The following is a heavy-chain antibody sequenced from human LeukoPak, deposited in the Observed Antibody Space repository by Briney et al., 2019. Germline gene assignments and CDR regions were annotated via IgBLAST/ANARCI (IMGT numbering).Heavy chain of an antibody. D-gene: IGHD2-15*01. J-gene: IGHJ4*02. Sequence: GSSVKVSCKASGGTFSSHTVTWVRQAPGQGLRLMGGIIPTFGTPNYAQEFQGRLSIATDESTNTAYMELPALTSEDTAVYFCGAAYCKPGSCLSYFDYWGQGTLVTVSS. CDR2: IIPTFGTP. CDR1: GGTFSSHT. V-gene: IGHV1-69*05. CDR3: GAAYCKPGSCLSYFDY.